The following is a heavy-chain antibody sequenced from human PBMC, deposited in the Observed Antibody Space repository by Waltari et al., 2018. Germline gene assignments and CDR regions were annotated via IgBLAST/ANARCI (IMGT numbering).Heavy chain of an antibody. Sequence: QVQLQQWGAGLLKPSETLSLTCAVYGGSFSGYYWSWIRQPPGKGLEWIGEINHSGSTNDNPSLKSRVTISVDTSKNQFSLKLSSVTAADTAVYYCARLTIAVAVYFDYWGQGTLVTVSS. CDR2: INHSGST. CDR1: GGSFSGYY. J-gene: IGHJ4*02. CDR3: ARLTIAVAVYFDY. D-gene: IGHD6-19*01. V-gene: IGHV4-34*01.